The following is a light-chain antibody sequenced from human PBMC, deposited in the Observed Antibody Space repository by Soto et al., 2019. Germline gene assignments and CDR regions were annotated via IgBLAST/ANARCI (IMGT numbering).Light chain of an antibody. Sequence: QSALTQPPSASGSPGQSVTISCTGTSSDVGGYNYVSWYQQHPGKAPKLMIYEVVRRPSGVPDRFSGSKSGNTASLTVSGLQAEDEADYYCSSYSDSDTKVFGTGTKLTVL. CDR1: SSDVGGYNY. CDR2: EVV. V-gene: IGLV2-8*01. J-gene: IGLJ1*01. CDR3: SSYSDSDTKV.